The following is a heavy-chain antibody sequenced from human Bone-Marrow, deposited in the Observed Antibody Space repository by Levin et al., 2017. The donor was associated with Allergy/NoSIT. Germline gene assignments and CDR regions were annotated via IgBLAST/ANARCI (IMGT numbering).Heavy chain of an antibody. V-gene: IGHV4-31*03. Sequence: PSETLSLTCNVSGGSISGHHYYWNWIRQHPGKGLEWIGHIYQSGSTSYNPSLKSRITISVDTSKNQFSLTLNSVTAADTAFYYSATGGAVATPWFDSWGQGTLVFVSS. CDR2: IYQSGST. CDR3: ATGGAVATPWFDS. D-gene: IGHD2-2*01. CDR1: GGSISGHHYY. J-gene: IGHJ5*01.